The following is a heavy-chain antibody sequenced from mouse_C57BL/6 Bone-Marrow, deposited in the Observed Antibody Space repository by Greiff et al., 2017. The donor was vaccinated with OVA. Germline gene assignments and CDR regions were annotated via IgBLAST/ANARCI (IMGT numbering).Heavy chain of an antibody. D-gene: IGHD2-4*01. V-gene: IGHV5-4*01. J-gene: IGHJ3*01. CDR2: ISDGGSYT. Sequence: DVQLVESGGGLVKPGGSLKLSCAASGFTFSSYAMSWVRQTPEKRLEWVATISDGGSYTYYPDNVKGRFTISRDNAKNNLYLQMSHLKSEDTAMYYCARDRIYYDYDGFAYWGQGTLVTVSA. CDR1: GFTFSSYA. CDR3: ARDRIYYDYDGFAY.